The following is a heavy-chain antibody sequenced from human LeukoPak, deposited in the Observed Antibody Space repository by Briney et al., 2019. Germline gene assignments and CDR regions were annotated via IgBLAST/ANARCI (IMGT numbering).Heavy chain of an antibody. D-gene: IGHD4-17*01. J-gene: IGHJ4*02. CDR2: IWYDGSNK. CDR3: AKDRVRFDY. V-gene: IGHV3-33*06. Sequence: GGSLRLSCAASGITFSSYGMHWVRQAPGKGLEWVALIWYDGSNKYYADSVKGRFTISRDNSKSTLYLQMNSLRADDTAVYYCAKDRVRFDYWGQGTLVTVSS. CDR1: GITFSSYG.